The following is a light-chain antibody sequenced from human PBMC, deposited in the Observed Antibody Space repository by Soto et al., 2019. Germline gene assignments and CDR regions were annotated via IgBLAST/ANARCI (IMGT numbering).Light chain of an antibody. CDR1: QSVSRR. CDR3: QQYGGSPIT. Sequence: EVVLTQSHGTLSLSPGGRATLSCRASQSVSRRLAWYQQRPGQSPRLLISGASMRASGVPVRFIGSGSGTDFTLTITRLEPEDFAVYYCQQYGGSPITFGLGTRLAIK. J-gene: IGKJ5*01. V-gene: IGKV3-20*01. CDR2: GAS.